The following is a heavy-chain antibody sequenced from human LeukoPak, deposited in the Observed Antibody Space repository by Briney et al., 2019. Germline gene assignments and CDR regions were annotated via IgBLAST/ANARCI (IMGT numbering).Heavy chain of an antibody. J-gene: IGHJ4*02. Sequence: GESLKISCKASGYSFTNSWIGWVRQMPGKGLEWMGLIYPGDSDTKYSPSFQGQVTISADKSISTAYLQWSSLKASDTAMYYCARPNYGASDYWGQGTLVTVSS. V-gene: IGHV5-51*01. CDR2: IYPGDSDT. CDR3: ARPNYGASDY. D-gene: IGHD4-17*01. CDR1: GYSFTNSW.